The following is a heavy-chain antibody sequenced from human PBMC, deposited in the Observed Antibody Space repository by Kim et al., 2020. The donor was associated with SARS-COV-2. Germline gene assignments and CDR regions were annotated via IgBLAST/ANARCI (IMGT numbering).Heavy chain of an antibody. D-gene: IGHD3-22*01. J-gene: IGHJ3*02. CDR3: ARESISLSLFTTSEAFDI. V-gene: IGHV4-31*03. CDR2: IYDISSP. CDR1: CGFISSDCYY. Sequence: SETLSLTCTVSCGFISSDCYYGSCTHQNPRKVREWIMFIYDISSPYYHPVLKRRFTLSVDTFKNQFSLKLSSVTAADTAVYYCARESISLSLFTTSEAFDIWGQRTMVTVSS.